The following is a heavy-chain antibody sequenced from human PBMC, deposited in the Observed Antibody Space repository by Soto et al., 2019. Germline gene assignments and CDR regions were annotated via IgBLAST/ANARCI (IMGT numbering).Heavy chain of an antibody. CDR2: ISYDGSNK. CDR3: AKDRYDSSPLDY. CDR1: GFTFSSYG. D-gene: IGHD6-13*01. J-gene: IGHJ4*02. V-gene: IGHV3-30*18. Sequence: VQLVESGGGVVQPGRSLRLSCAASGFTFSSYGMHWVRQAPGKGLEWVAVISYDGSNKYYADSVKGRFTISRDNSKNTLYLQMNSLRAEDTAVYYCAKDRYDSSPLDYWGQGTLVTVSS.